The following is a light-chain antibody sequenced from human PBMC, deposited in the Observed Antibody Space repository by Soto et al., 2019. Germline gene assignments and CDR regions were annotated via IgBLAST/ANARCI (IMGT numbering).Light chain of an antibody. CDR2: AAS. CDR3: HQYSSPPLT. Sequence: EIVLPQSPGTLSSSPGESATLSCRASQSFSSSYLDWYQQRAGQAPRLLIYAASSRATGIPDRFSRSGSGTVFPLTISRLEHEDVAVYYCHQYSSPPLTVGGGAKVEIK. V-gene: IGKV3-20*01. J-gene: IGKJ4*01. CDR1: QSFSSSY.